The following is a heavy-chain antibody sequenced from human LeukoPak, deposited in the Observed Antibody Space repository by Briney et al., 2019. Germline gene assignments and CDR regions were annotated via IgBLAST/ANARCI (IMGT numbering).Heavy chain of an antibody. V-gene: IGHV3-7*01. Sequence: GGSLRLSCAASGFTFSSYWMSWVRQAPGKGLEWVANIKQDGSEKYYVDSVKGRFTISRDNAKNSLYLQMNSLRAEDTAVYYCARDAVYYDILTGDDHDAFDIWGQGTMVTVSS. J-gene: IGHJ3*02. CDR3: ARDAVYYDILTGDDHDAFDI. CDR1: GFTFSSYW. CDR2: IKQDGSEK. D-gene: IGHD3-9*01.